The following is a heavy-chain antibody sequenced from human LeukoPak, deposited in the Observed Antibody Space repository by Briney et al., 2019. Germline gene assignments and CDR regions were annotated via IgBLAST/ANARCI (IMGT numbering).Heavy chain of an antibody. J-gene: IGHJ6*02. Sequence: GASVKVSCKASGYTFIDYYIYWVRQAPGQGLEWMGWINPKSGGTNYAQKFQGRVTMTRDTSISTAYMELIRLRSDDTAVYYCARGYSSGWHDGMDVWGQGTTVTVSS. CDR2: INPKSGGT. CDR1: GYTFIDYY. V-gene: IGHV1-2*02. D-gene: IGHD6-19*01. CDR3: ARGYSSGWHDGMDV.